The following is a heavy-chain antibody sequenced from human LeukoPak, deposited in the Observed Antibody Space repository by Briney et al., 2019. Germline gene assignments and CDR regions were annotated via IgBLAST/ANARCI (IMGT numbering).Heavy chain of an antibody. CDR1: GFTFDDYA. Sequence: PGRSLRLSCAASGFTFDDYAMHWVRQAPGKGLEWVSGISWNSGSIGYADSVKGRFTISRDNAKNSLYLQMNSLRAEDTAVYYCLELSPLFDYWGQGTLVTVSS. J-gene: IGHJ4*02. V-gene: IGHV3-9*01. D-gene: IGHD3-16*02. CDR3: LELSPLFDY. CDR2: ISWNSGSI.